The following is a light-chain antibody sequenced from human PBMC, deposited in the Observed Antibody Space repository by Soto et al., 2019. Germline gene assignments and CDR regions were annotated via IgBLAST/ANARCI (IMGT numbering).Light chain of an antibody. J-gene: IGKJ4*01. CDR2: GAS. Sequence: EIVMTQSPATLSVSPGERATLSCRASQIVSSNLAWYQQKPGQAPRLLIYGASTRATGIPARFSGSGSGTEFTLTISSLQAEDLAVYYCQQYNSWPPLTFGGGTKVEIK. V-gene: IGKV3-15*01. CDR1: QIVSSN. CDR3: QQYNSWPPLT.